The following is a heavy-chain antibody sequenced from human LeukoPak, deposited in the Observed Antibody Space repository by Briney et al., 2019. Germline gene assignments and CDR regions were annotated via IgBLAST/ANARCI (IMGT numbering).Heavy chain of an antibody. V-gene: IGHV4-34*01. J-gene: IGHJ4*02. D-gene: IGHD3-22*01. CDR3: ARSTHYYDSSGYYNPFDY. Sequence: KPSETLSLTCAVYGGSFSGYYWSWIRQPPGKGLEWIGEINHSGSTNYNPSLKGRVTMSVDTSKNQFSLKLSSVTAADTAVYYCARSTHYYDSSGYYNPFDYWGQGTLVTVSS. CDR2: INHSGST. CDR1: GGSFSGYY.